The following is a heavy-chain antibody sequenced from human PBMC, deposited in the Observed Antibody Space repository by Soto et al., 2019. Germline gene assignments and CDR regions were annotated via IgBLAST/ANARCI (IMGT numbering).Heavy chain of an antibody. Sequence: RGSLRLSCAASGFTFSSYGMHWVRQAPGKGLEWVALISYDGKDKYYADSVEGRFTISRDSSKSTVYLEMSSLRAEDTAVYYCAKDQDYGSTSYYSPYNYWGQGA. CDR2: ISYDGKDK. CDR1: GFTFSSYG. D-gene: IGHD2-2*01. V-gene: IGHV3-30*18. J-gene: IGHJ4*02. CDR3: AKDQDYGSTSYYSPYNY.